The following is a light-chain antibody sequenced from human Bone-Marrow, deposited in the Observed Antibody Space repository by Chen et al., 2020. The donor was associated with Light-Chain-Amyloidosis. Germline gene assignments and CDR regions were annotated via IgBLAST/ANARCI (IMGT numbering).Light chain of an antibody. Sequence: SYELTQPPSVSVSPGQTARITCSGDDLPTKYAYWYHQNPGRAPVLVIHRDAERPSGISERFSGSSSGTTATLTISGVQAEDEADYHCQSADSSGTYEVIFGGGTKLTVL. CDR2: RDA. CDR3: QSADSSGTYEVI. J-gene: IGLJ2*01. CDR1: DLPTKY. V-gene: IGLV3-25*03.